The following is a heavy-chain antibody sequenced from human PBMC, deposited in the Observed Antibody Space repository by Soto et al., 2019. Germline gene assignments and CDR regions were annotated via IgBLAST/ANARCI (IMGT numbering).Heavy chain of an antibody. CDR1: GFTFSSYR. D-gene: IGHD2-15*01. Sequence: EVQLVESGGVLVQPGGSLRLSCEASGFTFSSYRMHWVRQVREKGLVWVSRINSDGSSTNYADSVKGRFTTSRDNAKNTLYLQMNSLSADDTAVYYCARGGCSASSCYSGGRSFDYWGQGTLVTVSS. J-gene: IGHJ4*02. CDR2: INSDGSST. V-gene: IGHV3-74*01. CDR3: ARGGCSASSCYSGGRSFDY.